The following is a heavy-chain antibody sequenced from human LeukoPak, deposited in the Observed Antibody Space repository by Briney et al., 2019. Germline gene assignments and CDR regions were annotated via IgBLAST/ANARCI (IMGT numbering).Heavy chain of an antibody. J-gene: IGHJ5*01. CDR3: AKDGDRYCSSTSCLNWFDS. CDR1: GFTFGSYA. D-gene: IGHD2-2*01. CDR2: ISGGGATT. V-gene: IGHV3-23*01. Sequence: GASLRLSCAASGFTFGSYALGWVRQAPGKGLEWVSGISGGGATTYYADSVKGRFTISRDNSKNTLSLQMNNLRPEDTAKCFCAKDGDRYCSSTSCLNWFDSWGQGTLVTVSS.